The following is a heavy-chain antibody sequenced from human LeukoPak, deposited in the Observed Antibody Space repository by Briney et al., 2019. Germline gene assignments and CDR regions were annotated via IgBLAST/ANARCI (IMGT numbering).Heavy chain of an antibody. CDR2: IYPGDSDT. J-gene: IGHJ3*02. CDR1: GYSFTSYW. Sequence: GESLKISCKGSGYSFTSYWIGWVRQMPGKGLEWMGIIYPGDSDTRYSPSFQGQVTISADKSISTAYLQWSSLKASDTAMYYCARRDDYGDPRGAFDIWGQGTMVTVSS. CDR3: ARRDDYGDPRGAFDI. V-gene: IGHV5-51*01. D-gene: IGHD4-17*01.